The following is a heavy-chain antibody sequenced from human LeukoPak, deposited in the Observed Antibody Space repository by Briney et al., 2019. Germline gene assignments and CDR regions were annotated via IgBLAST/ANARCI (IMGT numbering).Heavy chain of an antibody. CDR1: GGSISSGGYY. V-gene: IGHV4-31*03. CDR2: IYYSGST. Sequence: PSETLSLTCTVSGGSISSGGYYWSWIRQHPGKGLEWIGYIYYSGSTYYNPSLKSRVTISVDTSKNQLSLKLSSVTAADTAVYYCAREIAAAGHFDYWGQGTLVTVSS. J-gene: IGHJ4*02. D-gene: IGHD6-13*01. CDR3: AREIAAAGHFDY.